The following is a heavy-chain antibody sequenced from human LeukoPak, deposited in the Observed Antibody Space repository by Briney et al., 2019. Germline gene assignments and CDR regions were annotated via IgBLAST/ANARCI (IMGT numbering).Heavy chain of an antibody. J-gene: IGHJ4*02. CDR3: ARDGDLTPAVPFDY. CDR1: GFTFSTYE. Sequence: GGSLRLSCAASGFTFSTYEMNWVRQAPGKGLEWVSYISSSGSTIYYADSVKGRFAISRDNAKNSLYLQINSLRAEDTAIYYCARDGDLTPAVPFDYWGQGTLVTVSS. D-gene: IGHD6-25*01. V-gene: IGHV3-48*03. CDR2: ISSSGSTI.